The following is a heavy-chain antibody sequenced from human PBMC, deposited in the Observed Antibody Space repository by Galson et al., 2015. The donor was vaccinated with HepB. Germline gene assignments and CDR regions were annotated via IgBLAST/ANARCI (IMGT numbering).Heavy chain of an antibody. D-gene: IGHD6-13*01. CDR2: ISSSSSTI. CDR3: ARDRYSSSWYPYYFDY. V-gene: IGHV3-48*02. Sequence: SLRLSCAASGFTFSSYSMNWVRQAPGKGLEWVSYISSSSSTIYYADSVKGRFTISRDNAKNSLYLQMNSLRDEDTAVYYCARDRYSSSWYPYYFDYWGQGTLVTVSS. J-gene: IGHJ4*02. CDR1: GFTFSSYS.